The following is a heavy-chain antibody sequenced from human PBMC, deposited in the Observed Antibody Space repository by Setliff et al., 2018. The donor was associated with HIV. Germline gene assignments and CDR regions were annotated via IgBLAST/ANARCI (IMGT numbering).Heavy chain of an antibody. CDR3: ARDRVFGVTFPVYCFDT. Sequence: ASVKVSCKASGYSFTGHSVHWLRQAPGLGPEWLAVINTRKGDAIVARNFQGRVTLARDTSTNTVYMELISLTSEDTAVYYCARDRVFGVTFPVYCFDTWGQGARVTVSS. D-gene: IGHD3-3*01. V-gene: IGHV1-46*01. J-gene: IGHJ4*02. CDR1: GYSFTGHS. CDR2: INTRKGDA.